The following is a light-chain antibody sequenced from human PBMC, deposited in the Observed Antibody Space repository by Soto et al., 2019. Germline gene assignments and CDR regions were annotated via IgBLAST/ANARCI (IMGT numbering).Light chain of an antibody. CDR1: SSDVGGYKY. V-gene: IGLV2-14*01. Sequence: QSALTQPASVSGSPGQSSTISCTGTSSDVGGYKYVSWYQQHPDKAPKLIIFEVSNRPSGISSRFSGSKSGNTASLTISGLQAEDEADYYCASYTRSSTSVIFGRGTKLTVL. CDR2: EVS. CDR3: ASYTRSSTSVI. J-gene: IGLJ2*01.